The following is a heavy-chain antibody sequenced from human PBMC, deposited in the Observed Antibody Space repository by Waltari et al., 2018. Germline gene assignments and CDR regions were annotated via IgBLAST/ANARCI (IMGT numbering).Heavy chain of an antibody. V-gene: IGHV4-34*01. CDR2: INHSGST. D-gene: IGHD3-10*01. CDR3: ARGAMVRGVIADY. Sequence: PPGKGLEWSGEINHSGSTNDNPSLKSRVTISVDTSKNQFSLKLSSVTAADTAVYYCARGAMVRGVIADYWGQGTLVTVSS. J-gene: IGHJ4*02.